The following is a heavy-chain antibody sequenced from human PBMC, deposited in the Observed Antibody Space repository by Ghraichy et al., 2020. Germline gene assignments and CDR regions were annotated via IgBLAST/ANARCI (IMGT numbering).Heavy chain of an antibody. J-gene: IGHJ4*02. Sequence: SETLSLTCTVSGGSISSYYWSWIRQPPGKGLEWIGYIYYSGSTNYNPSLKSRVTISVDTSKNQFSLKLSSVTAADTAVYYCARGALGDDILTGYPNFDYWGQGTLVTVSS. CDR2: IYYSGST. D-gene: IGHD3-9*01. CDR3: ARGALGDDILTGYPNFDY. CDR1: GGSISSYY. V-gene: IGHV4-59*01.